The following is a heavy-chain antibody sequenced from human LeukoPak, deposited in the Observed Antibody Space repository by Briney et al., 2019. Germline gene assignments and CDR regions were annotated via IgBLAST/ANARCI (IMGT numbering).Heavy chain of an antibody. CDR2: ITTAGDT. CDR3: ARVRRDSSGWYHVDY. D-gene: IGHD6-19*01. J-gene: IGHJ4*02. CDR1: GFTFSSYD. V-gene: IGHV3-13*01. Sequence: GGSLRLSCAASGFTFSSYDMHWVRQVRGKGLEWVSAITTAGDTFYPGSVKGRFTTSRESAKNSFYLQMNSLRAGDTAVYYCARVRRDSSGWYHVDYWGQGTLVTVSS.